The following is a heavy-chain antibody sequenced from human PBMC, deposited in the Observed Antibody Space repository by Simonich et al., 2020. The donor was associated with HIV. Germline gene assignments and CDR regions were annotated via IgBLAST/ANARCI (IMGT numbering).Heavy chain of an antibody. CDR1: GYTFTSYA. CDR2: INAGNGNT. Sequence: QVQLVQSGAEVKKPGASVKVSCKASGYTFTSYAMHWVRQAPGQRLEWMGWINAGNGNTKYSTKFQDRVTITKDTSASTLYMELSSLRSEDTAVYYCARLGTAPDYYYGMDVWGQGTTVTVSS. V-gene: IGHV1-3*01. D-gene: IGHD1-1*01. CDR3: ARLGTAPDYYYGMDV. J-gene: IGHJ6*02.